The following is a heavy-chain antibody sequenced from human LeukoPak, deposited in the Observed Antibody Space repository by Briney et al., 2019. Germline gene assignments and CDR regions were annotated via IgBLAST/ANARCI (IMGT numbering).Heavy chain of an antibody. CDR3: ARELITMIVVGMDV. CDR2: INHSGST. D-gene: IGHD3-22*01. J-gene: IGHJ6*02. CDR1: GGSFSGYY. V-gene: IGHV4-34*01. Sequence: SETLSLTCAVYGGSFSGYYWSWIRQSPGKGLEWIGEINHSGSTNYNPSLKSRVTISVDTSKNQFSLKLSSVTAADTAVYYCARELITMIVVGMDVWGQGTTVTVSS.